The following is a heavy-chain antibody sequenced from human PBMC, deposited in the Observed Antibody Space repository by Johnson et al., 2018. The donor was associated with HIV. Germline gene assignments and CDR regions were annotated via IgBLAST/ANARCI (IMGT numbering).Heavy chain of an antibody. CDR3: AKGHSSGYPKEVDI. V-gene: IGHV3-30*19. CDR1: GFTFSSYG. CDR2: ISYDGSNK. Sequence: QVQLVESGGGVVQPGGSLRLSCAASGFTFSSYGMHWVRQAPGKGLELVAVISYDGSNKYYADSVKGRFTISRDNSKNTLYLQMNSLRTEDTAMYYCAKGHSSGYPKEVDIWGQGTMVTVSS. J-gene: IGHJ3*02. D-gene: IGHD3-22*01.